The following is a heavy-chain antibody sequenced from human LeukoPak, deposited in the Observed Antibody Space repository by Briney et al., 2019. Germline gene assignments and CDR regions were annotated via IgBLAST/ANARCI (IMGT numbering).Heavy chain of an antibody. Sequence: PSETLSLTCTASGGTLSSHYWSWIRQPAGKGLERIGRIYTSGSTNYNPSLKSRVTMSVDTSKNQFSLKLSSVTAADTAVYYCARDTDCSSTSCYQGIAAAARGRNNWFDPWGQGTLVTVSS. CDR1: GGTLSSHY. J-gene: IGHJ5*02. CDR3: ARDTDCSSTSCYQGIAAAARGRNNWFDP. D-gene: IGHD2-2*01. V-gene: IGHV4-4*07. CDR2: IYTSGST.